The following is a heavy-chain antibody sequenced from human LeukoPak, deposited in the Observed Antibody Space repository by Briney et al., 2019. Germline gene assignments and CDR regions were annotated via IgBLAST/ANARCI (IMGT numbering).Heavy chain of an antibody. D-gene: IGHD3-16*02. V-gene: IGHV3-23*01. J-gene: IGHJ4*02. Sequence: PGGSLRLSCAASGFTFSSYAMTWVRQAPGKGLEWVSGISGSGGSTYYADSVKGRFTISRDNSKNTLYLQMNSLRAEDTAVYYCAKPYDYVWGSYRKLYFDYWGQGTLVTVSS. CDR2: ISGSGGST. CDR1: GFTFSSYA. CDR3: AKPYDYVWGSYRKLYFDY.